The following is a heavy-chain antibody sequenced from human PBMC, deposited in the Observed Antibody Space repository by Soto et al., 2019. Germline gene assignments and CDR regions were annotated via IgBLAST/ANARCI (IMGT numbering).Heavy chain of an antibody. CDR1: GFTFSSYA. D-gene: IGHD6-13*01. J-gene: IGHJ5*02. V-gene: IGHV3-64D*06. Sequence: PGGSLSLSCSASGFTFSSYAMHWVRQAPGKGLEYVSAISSNGGSTYYADSVKGRFTISRDNSKNTLYLQMSSLRAEDTAVYYCVGVTNIAAAGTCLRGELAFDPWGQGT. CDR2: ISSNGGST. CDR3: VGVTNIAAAGTCLRGELAFDP.